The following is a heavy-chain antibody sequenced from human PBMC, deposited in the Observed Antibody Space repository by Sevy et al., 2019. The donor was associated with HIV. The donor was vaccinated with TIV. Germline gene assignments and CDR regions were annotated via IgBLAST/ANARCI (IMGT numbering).Heavy chain of an antibody. CDR1: GFIFSNYA. J-gene: IGHJ6*02. Sequence: GGSLRLSCAASGFIFSNYAMHWVRQAPGKGLQWVAVISYDGINKYYADSVKGRFTISRDNSKNMLYVQMNSLRAEDTAVYYCARDSNSGYYYYYAMDVWGQWTTVTVSS. V-gene: IGHV3-30-3*01. CDR2: ISYDGINK. CDR3: ARDSNSGYYYYYAMDV. D-gene: IGHD1-26*01.